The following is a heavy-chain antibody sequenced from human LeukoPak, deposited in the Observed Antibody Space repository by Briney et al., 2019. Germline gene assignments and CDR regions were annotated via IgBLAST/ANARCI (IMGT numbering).Heavy chain of an antibody. V-gene: IGHV1-2*02. J-gene: IGHJ5*02. Sequence: GASAKVSCKASGYTFTCYYMHWVRQAPGQGLEWMGWINPNSGGTNYAQKFQGRVTMTRDTSISTAYMELSRLRSDDTAVYYCARGGCSGGSCYRWFDPWGQGTLVTVSS. D-gene: IGHD2-15*01. CDR1: GYTFTCYY. CDR2: INPNSGGT. CDR3: ARGGCSGGSCYRWFDP.